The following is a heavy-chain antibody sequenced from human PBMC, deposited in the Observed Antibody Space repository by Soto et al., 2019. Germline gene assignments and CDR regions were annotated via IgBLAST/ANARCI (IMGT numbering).Heavy chain of an antibody. J-gene: IGHJ6*03. Sequence: EVQLVESGGGLVKPGGSRRLSWEASGFTFSSYSLNWVGKAPGRGLEWSSSIRRRSSYIYYADSVKGRFTISRDNAKNSLYLQMNSLRAEDTAVYYCARILGYCSGGSCYQQPSYYMDVWGKGTTVTVSS. CDR1: GFTFSSYS. CDR2: IRRRSSYI. D-gene: IGHD2-15*01. CDR3: ARILGYCSGGSCYQQPSYYMDV. V-gene: IGHV3-21*01.